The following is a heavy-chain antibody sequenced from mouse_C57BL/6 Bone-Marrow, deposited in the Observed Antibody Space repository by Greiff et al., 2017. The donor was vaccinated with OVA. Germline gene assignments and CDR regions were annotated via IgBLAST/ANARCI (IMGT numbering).Heavy chain of an antibody. CDR2: ISDGGSYT. CDR3: ASLYY. D-gene: IGHD6-1*01. J-gene: IGHJ3*01. V-gene: IGHV5-4*01. CDR1: GFTFSSYA. Sequence: VQLKESGGGLVKPGGSLKLSCAASGFTFSSYAMSWVRQTPEKRLEWVATISDGGSYTYYPDNVKGRFTISRDNAKNNLYLQRSHLKSEDTAMYYCASLYYWGQGTLVTVSA.